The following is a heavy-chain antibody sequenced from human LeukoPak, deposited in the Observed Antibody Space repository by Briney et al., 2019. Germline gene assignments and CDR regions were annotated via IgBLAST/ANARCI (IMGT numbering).Heavy chain of an antibody. V-gene: IGHV4-30-4*01. CDR3: ASEPNYYDSSGYYLVAKYFQH. Sequence: SETLSLTCTVSGGSISSGDYYWSWIRQPPGKGLEWIGYIYYSGSTYYNPSLKSRVTISVDTPKNQFSLKLSSVTAADTAVYYCASEPNYYDSSGYYLVAKYFQHWGQGTLVTVSS. CDR2: IYYSGST. CDR1: GGSISSGDYY. D-gene: IGHD3-22*01. J-gene: IGHJ1*01.